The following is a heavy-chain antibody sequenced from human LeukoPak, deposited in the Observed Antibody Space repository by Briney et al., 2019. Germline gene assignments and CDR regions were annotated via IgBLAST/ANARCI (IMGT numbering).Heavy chain of an antibody. Sequence: PGGSLRLSCAASGFTFSSYAMHWVCQAPGKGLEYVSAISSNGGSTYYANSVKGRFTISRDNSKNTLYLQMGSLRAEDMAVYYCATLAVAGYTNYYFDYWGQGTLVTVSS. J-gene: IGHJ4*02. D-gene: IGHD6-19*01. V-gene: IGHV3-64*01. CDR1: GFTFSSYA. CDR3: ATLAVAGYTNYYFDY. CDR2: ISSNGGST.